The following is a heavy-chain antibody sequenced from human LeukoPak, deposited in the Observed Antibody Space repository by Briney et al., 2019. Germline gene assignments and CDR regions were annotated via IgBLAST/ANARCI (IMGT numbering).Heavy chain of an antibody. Sequence: ASVKVSCKGSGCTFSKYAMNWVRQAPGQGPEWMGWINTKTGDPTYGQGFTGRFVFSLETSVSTAYLQINSLKAEDTAVYYCARGGGGAVVPALWGQGTLIIVSS. V-gene: IGHV7-4-1*02. CDR3: ARGGGGAVVPAL. J-gene: IGHJ4*02. D-gene: IGHD2-2*01. CDR2: INTKTGDP. CDR1: GCTFSKYA.